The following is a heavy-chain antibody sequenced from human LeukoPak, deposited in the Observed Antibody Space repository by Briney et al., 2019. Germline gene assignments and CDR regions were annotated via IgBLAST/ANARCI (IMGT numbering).Heavy chain of an antibody. D-gene: IGHD6-19*01. V-gene: IGHV6-1*01. CDR2: TYYRSKWFR. J-gene: IGHJ3*02. CDR3: ARVESAVANDAFDI. CDR1: GDSVSSNSAA. Sequence: KPSQTLSLTCAISGDSVSSNSAAWNWIRQSPSRGPEWLGRTYYRSKWFRDYAVSVKSRITLIPNTSKNQFSLQLNSVTPEDTAVYYCARVESAVANDAFDIWGQGTLVTVSS.